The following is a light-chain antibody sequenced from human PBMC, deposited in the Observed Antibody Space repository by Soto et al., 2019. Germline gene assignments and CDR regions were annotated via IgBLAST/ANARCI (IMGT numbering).Light chain of an antibody. J-gene: IGKJ2*01. CDR3: QHYHNGHAQYT. CDR2: GAS. V-gene: IGKV3-15*01. CDR1: QTVSSN. Sequence: EIVMTQSPATLSVSPGERSTLSCRSSQTVSSNLAWYQQNPGQAPRLLIHGASTRATGVPARFSGSGSGTEFTLTITSLQSEDFAVYYCQHYHNGHAQYTFGQGTKLQIK.